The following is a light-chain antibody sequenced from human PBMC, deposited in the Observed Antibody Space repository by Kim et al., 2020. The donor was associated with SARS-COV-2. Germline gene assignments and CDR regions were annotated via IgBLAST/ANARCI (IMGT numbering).Light chain of an antibody. V-gene: IGKV3-15*01. CDR2: GAS. CDR1: QSVSSN. Sequence: SVCPGDRAPLSCKDSQSVSSNLDWYQQKPGQAPRLPIYGASTRATGIPARFSGSGYGTEFTLTISSLQSEDFAVYYCQQYNNWPYTFGQGTKLEI. CDR3: QQYNNWPYT. J-gene: IGKJ2*01.